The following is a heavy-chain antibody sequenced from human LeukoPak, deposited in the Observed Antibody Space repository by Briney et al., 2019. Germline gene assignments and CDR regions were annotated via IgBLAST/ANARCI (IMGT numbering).Heavy chain of an antibody. D-gene: IGHD3-22*01. V-gene: IGHV3-23*01. J-gene: IGHJ4*02. CDR1: GFTFSSYA. CDR2: ISGSGGST. CDR3: AKEVSYYDSSGYYPDY. Sequence: PGGSLRLSCAASGFTFSSYAMSWVRQAPGKGLEWVSAISGSGGSTYYADSVKGRFTISRDNSKSTLYLQMNSLRAEDTAVYYCAKEVSYYDSSGYYPDYWGQGTLVTVSS.